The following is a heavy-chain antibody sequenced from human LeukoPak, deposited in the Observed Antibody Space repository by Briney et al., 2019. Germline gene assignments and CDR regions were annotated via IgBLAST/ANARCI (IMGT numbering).Heavy chain of an antibody. D-gene: IGHD5-18*01. CDR1: GGSISSSSYY. V-gene: IGHV4-39*01. J-gene: IGHJ4*02. CDR3: ASRPGYSFGPIDY. CDR2: FYYSGST. Sequence: SETLSLTCTVSGGSISSSSYYWGWTREPPGKGLVWIGCFYYSGSTSYNPSLKSRVTISVDTSENQFSLRLSSLTAADTAVYYCASRPGYSFGPIDYWGQGTLVTVSS.